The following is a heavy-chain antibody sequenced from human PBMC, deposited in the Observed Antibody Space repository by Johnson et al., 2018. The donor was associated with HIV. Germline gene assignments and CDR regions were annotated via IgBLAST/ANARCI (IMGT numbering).Heavy chain of an antibody. Sequence: QMQLVESGGGVVQPGRSLRLSCAASGFTFSSYGMLWVRQAPGKGLEWVAFIRYDGSNKYYADSVKGRFTISRDNSKNTLYLQMNSLRAEDTAVYYCAKVPSPYSSSPDAFDIWGQGTMVTVSS. V-gene: IGHV3-30*02. J-gene: IGHJ3*02. CDR2: IRYDGSNK. CDR1: GFTFSSYG. CDR3: AKVPSPYSSSPDAFDI. D-gene: IGHD6-13*01.